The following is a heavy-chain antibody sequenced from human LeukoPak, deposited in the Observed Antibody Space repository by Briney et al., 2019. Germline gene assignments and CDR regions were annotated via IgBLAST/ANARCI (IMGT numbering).Heavy chain of an antibody. CDR1: GFTFSSYE. CDR2: ISSGGITI. V-gene: IGHV3-48*03. J-gene: IGHJ4*02. D-gene: IGHD3-10*01. Sequence: GGSLRLSCAASGFTFSSYEMNWVRQAPGKGLEWVSYISSGGITIYYADSVKGRFTISRDNAKNSLYLQMNSLRAEDTAVYYCAREGEGYFDYWGQGTLVTVSS. CDR3: AREGEGYFDY.